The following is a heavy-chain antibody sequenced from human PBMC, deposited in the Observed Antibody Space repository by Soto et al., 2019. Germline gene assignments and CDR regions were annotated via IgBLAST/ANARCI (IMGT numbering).Heavy chain of an antibody. V-gene: IGHV3-48*03. CDR2: ISSSGSTI. Sequence: GESLKISCAASGFTFSSYEMNWVRQAPGKGLEWVSYISSSGSTIYYADSVKGRFTISRDNAKNSLYLQMNSLRAEDTAVYYCARGLKGDSSGYYAFDIWGQGTMVTVSS. J-gene: IGHJ3*02. CDR3: ARGLKGDSSGYYAFDI. D-gene: IGHD3-22*01. CDR1: GFTFSSYE.